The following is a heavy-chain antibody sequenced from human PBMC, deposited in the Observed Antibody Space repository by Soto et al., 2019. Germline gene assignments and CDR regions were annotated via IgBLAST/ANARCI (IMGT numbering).Heavy chain of an antibody. J-gene: IGHJ6*03. D-gene: IGHD2-15*01. CDR3: ARVVVARPGYYYYYMDV. CDR2: ISAYNGNT. Sequence: ASVKVSCKASGYTFTSYGISWVRQAPGQGLEWMGWISAYNGNTNYAQKLQGRVTMTTDTSTSTAYMELRSLRSDDTAVYYCARVVVARPGYYYYYMDVWGTGTTVTVSS. V-gene: IGHV1-18*01. CDR1: GYTFTSYG.